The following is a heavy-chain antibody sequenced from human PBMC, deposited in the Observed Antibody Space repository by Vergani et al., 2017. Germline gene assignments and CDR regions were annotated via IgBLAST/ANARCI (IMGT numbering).Heavy chain of an antibody. CDR3: ASIEAGDGMYY. D-gene: IGHD7-27*01. Sequence: QVQLQESGPGLVKPSQTLSLTCTVSGGSISSGSYYWGWIRQPAGKGLEWIGRIYTSGSTNYTPSLKSRVTISVDTSKNQFSLELSSVTAADTAVYYCASIEAGDGMYYWGQGTLVTVSS. J-gene: IGHJ4*02. V-gene: IGHV4-61*02. CDR1: GGSISSGSYY. CDR2: IYTSGST.